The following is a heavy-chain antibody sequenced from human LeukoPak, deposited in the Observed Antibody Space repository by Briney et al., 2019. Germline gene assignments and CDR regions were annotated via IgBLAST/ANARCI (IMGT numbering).Heavy chain of an antibody. V-gene: IGHV1-69*05. CDR1: GGTFSSYA. CDR2: IIPIFGTA. CDR3: ARVLIGSSWPNNWFDP. J-gene: IGHJ5*02. D-gene: IGHD6-13*01. Sequence: SVKVSCKASGGTFSSYATSWVRQAPGQGLEWMGRIIPIFGTANYAQKFQGRVTITTDESTSTAYMELSSLRSEDTAVYYCARVLIGSSWPNNWFDPWGQGTLVTVSS.